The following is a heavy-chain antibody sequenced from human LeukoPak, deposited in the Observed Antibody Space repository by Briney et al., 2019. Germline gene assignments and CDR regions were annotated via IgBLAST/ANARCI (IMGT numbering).Heavy chain of an antibody. CDR2: IYYSGST. Sequence: SETLSLTCTVSGYSISSGYYWGWIRQPPGKGLEWIGSIYYSGSTYYNPSLKSRVTISVDTSKNQFSLKLSSVTAADTAVYYCARTIWLPYYFDYWGQGTLVTVSS. D-gene: IGHD5-24*01. V-gene: IGHV4-38-2*02. CDR1: GYSISSGYY. J-gene: IGHJ4*02. CDR3: ARTIWLPYYFDY.